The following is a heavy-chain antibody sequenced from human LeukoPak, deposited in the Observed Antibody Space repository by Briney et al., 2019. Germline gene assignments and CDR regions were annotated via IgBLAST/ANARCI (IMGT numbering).Heavy chain of an antibody. CDR1: GYTFTGYY. CDR2: INPNSGGT. V-gene: IGHV1-2*02. J-gene: IGHJ6*02. Sequence: ASVKVSCKASGYTFTGYYMHWVRQAPGQGLEWMGWINPNSGGTNYAQKFQGRVTMTRDTSISTAYMELSRLRSDDTAVYYCARDRRPPNSCSGGSCYLWYYYYGMDVWGQGTTVTVSS. CDR3: ARDRRPPNSCSGGSCYLWYYYYGMDV. D-gene: IGHD2-15*01.